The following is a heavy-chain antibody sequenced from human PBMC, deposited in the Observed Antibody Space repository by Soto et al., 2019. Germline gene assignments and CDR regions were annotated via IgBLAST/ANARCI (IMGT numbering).Heavy chain of an antibody. V-gene: IGHV6-1*01. CDR3: ARDRLPGIDY. J-gene: IGHJ4*02. Sequence: SQTLSLTCAISGDSVSGKTIAWNLIRQSPSRGLEWLGRTYYRSQWYSDYAVSVRSRITISPDTSKNQFSLQLSSVTPEDTAIYYCARDRLPGIDYWGQGTLVTVSS. CDR1: GDSVSGKTIA. CDR2: TYYRSQWYS.